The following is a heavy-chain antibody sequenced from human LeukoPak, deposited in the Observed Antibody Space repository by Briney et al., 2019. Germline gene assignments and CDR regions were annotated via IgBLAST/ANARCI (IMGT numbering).Heavy chain of an antibody. CDR3: ARVITIFGVVIPPNFDY. V-gene: IGHV1-18*01. CDR1: GYTFTSYG. Sequence: ASVKVSCKASGYTFTSYGISWVRQAPGQGLEWMGWISAYNGNTNYAQKLQGRVTMTTDTSTSTAYMELRSLRSDDTAVYYRARVITIFGVVIPPNFDYWGQGTPVTVSS. CDR2: ISAYNGNT. J-gene: IGHJ4*02. D-gene: IGHD3-3*01.